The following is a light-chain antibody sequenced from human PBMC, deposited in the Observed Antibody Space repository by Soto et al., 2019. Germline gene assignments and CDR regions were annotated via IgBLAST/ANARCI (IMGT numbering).Light chain of an antibody. V-gene: IGKV3-15*01. CDR3: QQYNDSPET. CDR1: QSVSRN. Sequence: EIVMTQSPATLSVSPGERATLSCRASQSVSRNLAWYQQKPGQAPRLLIYGASNRATGLAARFSGSGSETEFTLTISSLQSEDLAVYYCQQYNDSPETFGQGTKGEMK. CDR2: GAS. J-gene: IGKJ1*01.